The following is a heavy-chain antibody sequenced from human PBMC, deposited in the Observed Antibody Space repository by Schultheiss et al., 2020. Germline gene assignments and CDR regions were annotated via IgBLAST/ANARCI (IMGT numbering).Heavy chain of an antibody. CDR2: IIPIFGTA. CDR1: GGTFSSYA. CDR3: ATNPKPHCSGGSCYSAPYYYYYGMDV. J-gene: IGHJ6*02. D-gene: IGHD2-15*01. V-gene: IGHV1-69*13. Sequence: SVKVSCKASGGTFSSYAISWVRQAPGQGLEWMGGIIPIFGTANYAQKFQGRVTITADESTSTAYMELSSLRSEDTAVYYCATNPKPHCSGGSCYSAPYYYYYGMDVWGQGTTVTVSS.